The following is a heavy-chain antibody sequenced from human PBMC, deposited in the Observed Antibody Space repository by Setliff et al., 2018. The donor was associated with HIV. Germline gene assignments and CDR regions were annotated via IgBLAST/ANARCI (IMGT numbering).Heavy chain of an antibody. Sequence: SETLSLTCAVSGYSVTYGHNWGWIRQPPGKGLEWIASMYYSGSTYYNPSLKGRVTISVDTSKNQFSLKLTSVTAADTAIYYCARGLDVWGTYRYRNYFDYWGQGTLVTVSS. J-gene: IGHJ4*02. CDR2: MYYSGST. V-gene: IGHV4-38-2*01. CDR3: ARGLDVWGTYRYRNYFDY. D-gene: IGHD3-16*02. CDR1: GYSVTYGHN.